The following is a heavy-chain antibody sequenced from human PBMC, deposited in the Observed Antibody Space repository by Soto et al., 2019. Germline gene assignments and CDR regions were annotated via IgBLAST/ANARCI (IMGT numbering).Heavy chain of an antibody. CDR1: GFTFSSYA. V-gene: IGHV3-23*01. CDR2: ISGGTSST. D-gene: IGHD6-13*01. J-gene: IGHJ4*02. CDR3: AKERWAAAGTPTLDY. Sequence: EVQLLESGGGLVQPWGSLRLSCAASGFTFSSYAMSWVRQAPGKGPEWVSAISGGTSSTYYADSVKGRFTISRDNSKNTLYLQMNSLRAEDTAVYYCAKERWAAAGTPTLDYWGQGTLVTVSS.